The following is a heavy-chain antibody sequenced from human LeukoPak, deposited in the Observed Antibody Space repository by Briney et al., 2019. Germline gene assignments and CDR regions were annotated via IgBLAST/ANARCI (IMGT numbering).Heavy chain of an antibody. CDR3: AKEGDMVVTIGGVFDY. V-gene: IGHV3-23*01. CDR2: ISGSGGST. J-gene: IGHJ4*02. Sequence: GGSLRLSCAASGFTFSSYAMSWVRQAPGKGLEWVSAISGSGGSTYYADSVKGRFTISRDNSKNTLYLQMNSLRAEDTAVYYCAKEGDMVVTIGGVFDYGGRETLVPVSS. CDR1: GFTFSSYA. D-gene: IGHD5-12*01.